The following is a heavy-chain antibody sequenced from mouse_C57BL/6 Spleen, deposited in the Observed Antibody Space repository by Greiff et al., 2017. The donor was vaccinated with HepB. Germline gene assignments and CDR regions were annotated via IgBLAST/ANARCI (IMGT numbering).Heavy chain of an antibody. CDR3: ARRLTGTVYFDY. CDR2: IYPGDGDT. CDR1: GYAFSSSW. Sequence: QVQLQQSGPELVKPGASVKISCKASGYAFSSSWMNWVKQRPGKGLEWIGRIYPGDGDTNYNGKFKGKATLTADKSSSTAYMQLSSLTSEDSAVYFCARRLTGTVYFDYWGQGTTLTVSS. V-gene: IGHV1-82*01. D-gene: IGHD4-1*01. J-gene: IGHJ2*01.